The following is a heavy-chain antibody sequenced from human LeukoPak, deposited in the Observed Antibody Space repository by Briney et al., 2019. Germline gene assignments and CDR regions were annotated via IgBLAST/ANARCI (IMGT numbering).Heavy chain of an antibody. CDR3: ARGQRMVRGASDY. CDR2: INHSGST. CDR1: GGSFSGYY. J-gene: IGHJ4*02. D-gene: IGHD3-10*01. V-gene: IGHV4-34*01. Sequence: PSETLSLTCAVSGGSFSGYYWSWIRQPPGKGLEWIGEINHSGSTNYNPSLKSRVTISVDTSKNQFSLKLSSVTAADTAVYYCARGQRMVRGASDYWGQGTLVTVSS.